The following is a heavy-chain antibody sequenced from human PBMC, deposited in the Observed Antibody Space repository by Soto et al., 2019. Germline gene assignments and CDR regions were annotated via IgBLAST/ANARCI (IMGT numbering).Heavy chain of an antibody. V-gene: IGHV3-33*01. J-gene: IGHJ6*02. Sequence: SLRLSCAASGFTFSSYGMHWVRQAPGKGLEWVAVIWYDGSNKYYADSVKGRFTISRDNSKNTLYLQMNSLRAEDTAVYYCAREAYVLYYYGMDVWGQGTTVTVSS. CDR2: IWYDGSNK. D-gene: IGHD3-16*01. CDR1: GFTFSSYG. CDR3: AREAYVLYYYGMDV.